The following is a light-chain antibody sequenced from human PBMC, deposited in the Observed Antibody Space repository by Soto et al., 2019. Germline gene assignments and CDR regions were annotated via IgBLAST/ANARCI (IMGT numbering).Light chain of an antibody. CDR3: AAWDDSLNGVV. Sequence: QLVLTQPPSASGTPGQRVTISCSGSSSNIGSHTVNWYQQLPGTAPRLLIYNTYYRPSGVPDRFSGSKSGISASLAISGLQSEDEADYYCAAWDDSLNGVVFGGGTKLTVL. J-gene: IGLJ2*01. V-gene: IGLV1-44*01. CDR1: SSNIGSHT. CDR2: NTY.